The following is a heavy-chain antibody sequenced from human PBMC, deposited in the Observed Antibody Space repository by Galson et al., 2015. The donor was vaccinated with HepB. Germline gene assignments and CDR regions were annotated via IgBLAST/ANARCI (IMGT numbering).Heavy chain of an antibody. CDR1: GFTFKNYA. V-gene: IGHV3-23*01. CDR2: ISGSGGNT. J-gene: IGHJ2*01. CDR3: AKGARVTGGWYFDL. D-gene: IGHD2-21*02. Sequence: SLRLSCAASGFTFKNYAMNWVRQAPGKGLEWISTISGSGGNTYSVDSVKGRFTISRDNSKNTLYLQMNTLRAEDTAVYYCAKGARVTGGWYFDLWGRGTLVTVSS.